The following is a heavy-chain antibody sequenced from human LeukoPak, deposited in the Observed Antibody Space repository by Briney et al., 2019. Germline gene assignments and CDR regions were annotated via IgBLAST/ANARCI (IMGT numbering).Heavy chain of an antibody. CDR1: GGSFSGYY. CDR3: AYYYDSSGYYVY. D-gene: IGHD3-22*01. J-gene: IGHJ4*02. V-gene: IGHV4-34*01. CDR2: INHSGST. Sequence: SETLSLTCAVYGGSFSGYYWSWIRQPPGRGLEWIGEINHSGSTNYNPSLKSRVTISVDTSKNQFSLKLSSVTAADTAVYYCAYYYDSSGYYVYWGQGTLVTVSS.